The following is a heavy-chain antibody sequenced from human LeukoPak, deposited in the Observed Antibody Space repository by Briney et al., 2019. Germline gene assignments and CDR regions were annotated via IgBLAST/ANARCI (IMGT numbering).Heavy chain of an antibody. CDR2: INHSGST. D-gene: IGHD3-16*02. CDR1: SGSISSSSYY. Sequence: SETLSLTCTVSSGSISSSSYYWGWIRQPPGKGLEWIGEINHSGSTNYNPSLNSRDTISVETSKNQFSLKLSSVTAADTAVYYCARGPKYYDYVWGSYRLSDPFDIWGQGTMVTVSS. CDR3: ARGPKYYDYVWGSYRLSDPFDI. J-gene: IGHJ3*02. V-gene: IGHV4-39*07.